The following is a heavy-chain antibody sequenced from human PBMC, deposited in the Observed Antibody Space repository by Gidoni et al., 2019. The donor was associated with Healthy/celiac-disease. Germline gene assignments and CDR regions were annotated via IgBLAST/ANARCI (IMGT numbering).Heavy chain of an antibody. Sequence: QVQLVQSGAEVKNPGASVKVSCKASGYTFTSYGISWVRQAPGQGLEWMGWISAYNGNTNDAQKLQGRVTITTDTSTSTAYMELRSLRSNDTAVYYCARWGRRAIAAGHGMDVWGQGTTVTVSS. J-gene: IGHJ6*02. CDR2: ISAYNGNT. CDR1: GYTFTSYG. D-gene: IGHD6-13*01. CDR3: ARWGRRAIAAGHGMDV. V-gene: IGHV1-18*01.